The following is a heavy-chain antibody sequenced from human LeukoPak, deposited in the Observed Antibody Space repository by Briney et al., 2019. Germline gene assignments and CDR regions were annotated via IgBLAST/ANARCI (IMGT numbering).Heavy chain of an antibody. V-gene: IGHV4-34*01. CDR3: ARQGGSSGSYLIPIDF. Sequence: SETLSLTCAVYGGSFSGYYWSWIRQPPGKGLEWIGSIYYSGSTYYTPSLKSRVTISVDTSKNQFSLKLSSVTAADTAVYSCARQGGSSGSYLIPIDFWGQGTLVTVSS. J-gene: IGHJ4*02. D-gene: IGHD3-10*01. CDR1: GGSFSGYY. CDR2: IYYSGST.